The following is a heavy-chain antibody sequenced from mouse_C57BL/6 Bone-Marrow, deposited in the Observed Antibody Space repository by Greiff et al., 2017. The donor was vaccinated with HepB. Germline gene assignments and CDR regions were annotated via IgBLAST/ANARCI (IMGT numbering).Heavy chain of an antibody. J-gene: IGHJ4*01. CDR2: IRSKSNNYAT. V-gene: IGHV10-1*01. CDR1: GFSFNTYA. Sequence: EVKLMESGGGLVQPKGSLKLSCAASGFSFNTYAMNWVRQAPGKGLEWVARIRSKSNNYATYYADSVKDRFTISRDDSESMLYLQMNNLKTEDTAMYYCVRLLYAMDYWGQGTSVTVSS. CDR3: VRLLYAMDY.